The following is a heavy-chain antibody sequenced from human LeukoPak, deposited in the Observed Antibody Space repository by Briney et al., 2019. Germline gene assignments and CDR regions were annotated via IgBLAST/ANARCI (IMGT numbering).Heavy chain of an antibody. V-gene: IGHV3-23*01. CDR1: GFTFSNHA. CDR2: VSGSGGFT. J-gene: IGHJ4*02. D-gene: IGHD2-2*01. CDR3: AKAPAFCSSTNCPRLYYFDY. Sequence: GASLRLSCAAPGFTFSNHAMNWVRQAPGKGLERVSTVSGSGGFTYYADSVKGRLTISRDNSKNTLYLQMNSLRAEDTAVYYCAKAPAFCSSTNCPRLYYFDYWGQGTLVTVSS.